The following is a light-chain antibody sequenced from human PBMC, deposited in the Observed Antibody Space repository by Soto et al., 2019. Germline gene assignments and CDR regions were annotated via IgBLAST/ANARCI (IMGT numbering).Light chain of an antibody. CDR2: EVS. V-gene: IGLV2-14*01. CDR1: SSDVGDYNY. J-gene: IGLJ1*01. Sequence: QSALTQPASVSGSPGQSITISCTGTSSDVGDYNYVSWYQQHPGKAPKLLISEVSDRPSGISHRFSGSKSGNTASLTISGLQAEDEADYYCSSYTSSGSLYVFGSGTKVTVL. CDR3: SSYTSSGSLYV.